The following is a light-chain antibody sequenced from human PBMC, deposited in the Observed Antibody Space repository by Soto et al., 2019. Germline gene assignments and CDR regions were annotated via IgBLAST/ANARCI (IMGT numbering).Light chain of an antibody. V-gene: IGKV1-8*01. CDR1: QGISSY. CDR3: QQYYSYPRT. J-gene: IGKJ1*01. Sequence: AIRMTQSPSSLSASTGDRVTITCRASQGISSYLAWYQQNPGKVPKLLIYAASTLQSGVPSRFSGSGSETDFTLTIRCLQSEDFATYYCQQYYSYPRTFGQGTKVEIK. CDR2: AAS.